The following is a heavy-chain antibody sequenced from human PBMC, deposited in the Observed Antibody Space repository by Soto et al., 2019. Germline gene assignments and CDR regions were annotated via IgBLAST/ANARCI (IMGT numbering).Heavy chain of an antibody. Sequence: QVQLVESGGGVVQPGRSLRLSCAASGFTLSSYGMHWVRQAPGKGLEWVAVISYDGSNKYYADSVKGRFTISRDNSKNTLYLQMNSLRAEDTAVYYCARSGNSGDWFDPWGQGTLVTVSS. D-gene: IGHD4-4*01. CDR2: ISYDGSNK. J-gene: IGHJ5*02. CDR3: ARSGNSGDWFDP. V-gene: IGHV3-30*03. CDR1: GFTLSSYG.